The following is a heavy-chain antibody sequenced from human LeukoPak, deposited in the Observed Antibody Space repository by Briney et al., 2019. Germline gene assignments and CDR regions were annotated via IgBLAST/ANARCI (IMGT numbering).Heavy chain of an antibody. D-gene: IGHD5-18*01. CDR1: GGSFNDYY. V-gene: IGHV4-34*01. J-gene: IGHJ6*03. CDR3: ARTAEGGYTYDYFYYYYMDV. CDR2: INLRGST. Sequence: SETLSLTCAVYGGSFNDYYWNWIRQPPGKGLEWIGEINLRGSTTYNPSLKSRVTISVDTSKNQFSLKLSSVTAADTAVYYCARTAEGGYTYDYFYYYYMDVWGKGTTVTISS.